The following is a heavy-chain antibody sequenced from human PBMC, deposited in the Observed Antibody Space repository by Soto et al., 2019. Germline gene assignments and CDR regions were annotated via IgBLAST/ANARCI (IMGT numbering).Heavy chain of an antibody. J-gene: IGHJ4*02. CDR3: AKDSVCSGRFWDYFDY. V-gene: IGHV3-23*01. CDR2: ISGSGGST. D-gene: IGHD1-26*01. Sequence: GGSLRLSCAASGFTFSSYAMSWVRQAPGKGLEWVSAISGSGGSTYYADSVKGRFTISRDNSKNTLYLQMNSLRAEDTAVYYYAKDSVCSGRFWDYFDYWGQGTLVTVSS. CDR1: GFTFSSYA.